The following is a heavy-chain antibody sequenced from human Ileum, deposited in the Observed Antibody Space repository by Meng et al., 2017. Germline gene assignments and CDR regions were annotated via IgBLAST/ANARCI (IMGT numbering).Heavy chain of an antibody. CDR1: GGSISSVDYY. CDR3: ARAPKYCTNAVCSRPLDS. Sequence: QVQLQESGPRLVKPSQTLSLTCTVHGGSISSVDYYWSWVRQSPGKGPEWIGYIYSNGNTYSNPSLRGRLMISIDTSKNQFSLKLSSVTAADTAVYYCARAPKYCTNAVCSRPLDSWGQGTLVTVSS. J-gene: IGHJ4*02. D-gene: IGHD2-8*01. CDR2: IYSNGNT. V-gene: IGHV4-30-4*01.